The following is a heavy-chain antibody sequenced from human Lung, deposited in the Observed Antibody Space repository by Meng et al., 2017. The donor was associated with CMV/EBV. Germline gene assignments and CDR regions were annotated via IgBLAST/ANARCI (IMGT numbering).Heavy chain of an antibody. V-gene: IGHV1-2*02. Sequence: ASVKVSCKAFGYSFTGYYMHWVRQAPGQGLEWMGWINPNSGGTKYAEKFQGRVTMTRDWSISTAYLEVNRLTSDDTAVYYCARVLPVNAFDIWGPGTVVTVSS. CDR3: ARVLPVNAFDI. J-gene: IGHJ3*02. CDR1: GYSFTGYY. CDR2: INPNSGGT.